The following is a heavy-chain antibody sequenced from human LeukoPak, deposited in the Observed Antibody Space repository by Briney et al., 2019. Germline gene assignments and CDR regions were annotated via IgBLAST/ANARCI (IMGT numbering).Heavy chain of an antibody. Sequence: GGSLRLSCAASGFTVSSNYMSWVRQAPGKGLEWVSSISSSSSYIYYADSVKGRFTISRDNAKNSLYLQMNSLRAEDTAVYYCARAQRAFDYWGQGTLVTVSS. CDR3: ARAQRAFDY. CDR1: GFTVSSNY. CDR2: ISSSSSYI. J-gene: IGHJ4*02. V-gene: IGHV3-21*03.